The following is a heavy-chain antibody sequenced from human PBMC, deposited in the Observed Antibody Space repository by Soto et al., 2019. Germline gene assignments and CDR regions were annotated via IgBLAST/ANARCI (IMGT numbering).Heavy chain of an antibody. CDR2: IYYSGST. CDR3: ARHRYSYGVYYFDY. CDR1: GGSISNYY. D-gene: IGHD5-18*01. V-gene: IGHV4-59*08. Sequence: SETLSLTCTASGGSISNYYWSWIRQPPGKGLEWIGYIYYSGSTNYNPSLTSRVTISVDTSKNQFSLKLSSVTAADTAVYYCARHRYSYGVYYFDYWGQGTLVTVSS. J-gene: IGHJ4*02.